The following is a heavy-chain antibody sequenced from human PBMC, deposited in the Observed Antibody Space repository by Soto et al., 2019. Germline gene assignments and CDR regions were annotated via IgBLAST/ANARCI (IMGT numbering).Heavy chain of an antibody. Sequence: EVQLVESGGGLVKPGGSLRLSCAASGFTFSSYSMNWVRQAPGKGLEWVSSIISSSSEIYYADSVKGRFTISRDNAKNSLYLQLNSLKGEDTAVYYCARSLTSGDYVHRDGYHYGMDGWGQGTTVTVSS. CDR2: IISSSSEI. J-gene: IGHJ6*02. CDR3: ARSLTSGDYVHRDGYHYGMDG. D-gene: IGHD4-17*01. CDR1: GFTFSSYS. V-gene: IGHV3-21*01.